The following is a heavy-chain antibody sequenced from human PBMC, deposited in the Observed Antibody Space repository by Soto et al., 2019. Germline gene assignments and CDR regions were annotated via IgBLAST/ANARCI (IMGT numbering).Heavy chain of an antibody. CDR3: ARALWSGYHYYYYGMDV. CDR2: IIPIFGTA. D-gene: IGHD3-3*01. Sequence: GASVKVSCKASGGTFSSYAISWVRQAPGQGLEWMGGIIPIFGTANYAQKFQGRVTITADESMSTAYMELSSLRSEDTAVYYCARALWSGYHYYYYGMDVWGQGTTVTVSS. CDR1: GGTFSSYA. V-gene: IGHV1-69*13. J-gene: IGHJ6*02.